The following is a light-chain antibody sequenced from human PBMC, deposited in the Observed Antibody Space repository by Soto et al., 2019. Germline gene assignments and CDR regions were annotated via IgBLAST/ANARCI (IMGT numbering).Light chain of an antibody. J-gene: IGLJ3*02. Sequence: QSVLTQPPSVSGALGQRVTISCTGSSSNIGAGYDVHWYQQLPGAAPKLLISNSNSRPSGVPDRFSGSKSGTSASLAITGLQAEDEADYYCQSYDNSLRGVVFGGGTKLTVL. CDR3: QSYDNSLRGVV. CDR2: NSN. CDR1: SSNIGAGYD. V-gene: IGLV1-40*01.